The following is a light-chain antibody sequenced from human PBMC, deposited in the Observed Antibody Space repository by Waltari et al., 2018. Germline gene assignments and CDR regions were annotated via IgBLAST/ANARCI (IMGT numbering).Light chain of an antibody. V-gene: IGLV3-1*01. Sequence: SYELTQPPSVSVSPGQPASITCSGDKLGDKYACWFQQKPGQSPLLVIYQDVKRPSGIPERFSGSNSGNTATLTISGTQTMDEADYYCQAWDNITAVFGGGTKLTVL. CDR1: KLGDKY. J-gene: IGLJ2*01. CDR2: QDV. CDR3: QAWDNITAV.